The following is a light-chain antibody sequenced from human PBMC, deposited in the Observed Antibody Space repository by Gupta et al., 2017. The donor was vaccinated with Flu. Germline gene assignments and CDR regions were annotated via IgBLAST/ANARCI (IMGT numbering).Light chain of an antibody. Sequence: DIVMTQSSDPLAVSLGERATTNCKSSLSVLYSSNNKNYLAWYQQKPGKPPKLLIYVASILEAGVPDRFSGSGSGTDFTLTISSLQAEDFAVYYCQQYYSTPYSFGQGTKLEIK. V-gene: IGKV4-1*01. J-gene: IGKJ2*03. CDR2: VAS. CDR1: LSVLYSSNNKNY. CDR3: QQYYSTPYS.